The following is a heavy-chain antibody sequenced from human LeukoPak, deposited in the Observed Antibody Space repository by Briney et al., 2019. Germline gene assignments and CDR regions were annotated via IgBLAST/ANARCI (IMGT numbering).Heavy chain of an antibody. J-gene: IGHJ6*03. CDR1: GATFSTNA. CDR3: ATPSIAARYYYYYYMDV. CDR2: IIPIFGTA. D-gene: IGHD6-6*01. V-gene: IGHV1-69*05. Sequence: GASVKVSCKASGATFSTNAISGCRQPPGQGLEWRGGIIPIFGTANYAQKFQGRVTITTDESTSTAYMELSSLRSEDTAVYYCATPSIAARYYYYYYMDVWGKGTTVTVSS.